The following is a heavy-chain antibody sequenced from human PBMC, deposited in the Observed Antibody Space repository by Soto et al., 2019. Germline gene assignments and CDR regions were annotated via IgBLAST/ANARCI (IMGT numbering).Heavy chain of an antibody. CDR1: GGSISSGGYY. Sequence: PSETLSLTCTVSGGSISSGGYYWSWIRQHPGKGLEWIGYIYYSGSTYYNPSLKSRVTISVDTSKNQFSLKLSSVTAADTAVYYCARGEYYDSSGYRYYFDYWSQGTLVTVSS. D-gene: IGHD3-22*01. CDR2: IYYSGST. CDR3: ARGEYYDSSGYRYYFDY. J-gene: IGHJ4*02. V-gene: IGHV4-31*03.